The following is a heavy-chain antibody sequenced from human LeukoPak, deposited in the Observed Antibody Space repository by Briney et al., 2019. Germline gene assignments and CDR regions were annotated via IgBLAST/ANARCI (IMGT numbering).Heavy chain of an antibody. CDR2: IYSGGTT. D-gene: IGHD5-24*01. J-gene: IGHJ4*02. CDR1: GFNVTTNY. CDR3: ARGRRDGYNLGY. V-gene: IGHV3-53*01. Sequence: GGSLRLSCAASGFNVTTNYMSWVRQAPGKGLEWVSVIYSGGTTYYADSVKGRFTISRDISKNALSLQMNSLRAEDTAVYYCARGRRDGYNLGYWGQGTLVAVSS.